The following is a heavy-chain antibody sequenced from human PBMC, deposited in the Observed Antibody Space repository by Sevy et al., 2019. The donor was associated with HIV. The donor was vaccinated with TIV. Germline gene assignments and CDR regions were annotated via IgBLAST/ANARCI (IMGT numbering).Heavy chain of an antibody. CDR2: ISAYNGNT. J-gene: IGHJ3*02. CDR3: ARVWGGSGSDAFDI. Sequence: ASVKVSCKASGYTFTSYGISWVRQAPGQGLEWMGWISAYNGNTNYAQRLQGRVTMTTDTSTSKAYMELRSLGSDDTAVYYCARVWGGSGSDAFDIWGQGTMVTVSS. D-gene: IGHD3-10*01. V-gene: IGHV1-18*01. CDR1: GYTFTSYG.